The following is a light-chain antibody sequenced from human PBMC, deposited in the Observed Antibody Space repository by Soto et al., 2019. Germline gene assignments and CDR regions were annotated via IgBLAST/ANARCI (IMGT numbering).Light chain of an antibody. CDR1: QTISSW. V-gene: IGKV1-5*03. CDR2: KAS. Sequence: ITQSSSTLSGSVGDRVTITGRASQTISSWLAWYQQKPGKAPKLLIYKASTLKSGVPSRFSGSGSGTEFTLTISSLQPDDFATYYCQHSTRYSDAFGQETKVDIK. CDR3: QHSTRYSDA. J-gene: IGKJ1*01.